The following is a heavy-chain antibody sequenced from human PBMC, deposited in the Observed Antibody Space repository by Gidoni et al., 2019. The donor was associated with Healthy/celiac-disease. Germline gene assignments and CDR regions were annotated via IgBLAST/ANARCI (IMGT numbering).Heavy chain of an antibody. Sequence: QVQLVESGGGVVKPGRSLRLSCSASGFTFSSYGMHWVRQAPGKGLEWVAIIWYDGNNKYYADSVKGRFTISRDNSKNTLYLHMNSLRAEDTAVYYCAREGRTAFDIWGQGTMVAVSS. CDR1: GFTFSSYG. CDR2: IWYDGNNK. CDR3: AREGRTAFDI. V-gene: IGHV3-33*01. J-gene: IGHJ3*02.